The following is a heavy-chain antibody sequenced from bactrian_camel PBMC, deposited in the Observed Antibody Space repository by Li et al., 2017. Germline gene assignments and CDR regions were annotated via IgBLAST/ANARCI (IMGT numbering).Heavy chain of an antibody. J-gene: IGHJ6*01. Sequence: HVQLVESGGGSVQVGGSLRLSCTASGLTFGSHCMGWFRQAPGKEREAVATIYTGNGNEYYADSVKGRFTISQDKAKHMLYLQMDSLKPEDTAMYYCAADSFCSAVPAGFRYWGQGTQVTVS. CDR2: IYTGNGNE. CDR1: GLTFGSHC. CDR3: AADSFCSAVPAGFRY. V-gene: IGHV3-2*01.